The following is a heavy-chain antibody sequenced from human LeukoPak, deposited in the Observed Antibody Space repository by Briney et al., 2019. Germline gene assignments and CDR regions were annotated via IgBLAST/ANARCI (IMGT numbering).Heavy chain of an antibody. Sequence: GTSLRLSCAASGITLSNYGVHWVRQAPGKGLEWVALIWYDGSNKYFTDSVKGRFTISRDNSKNTLYLQMNSLRAEDTAVYYCARDVWDVWGQGTTVTVSS. CDR2: IWYDGSNK. V-gene: IGHV3-33*01. CDR1: GITLSNYG. CDR3: ARDVWDV. J-gene: IGHJ6*02.